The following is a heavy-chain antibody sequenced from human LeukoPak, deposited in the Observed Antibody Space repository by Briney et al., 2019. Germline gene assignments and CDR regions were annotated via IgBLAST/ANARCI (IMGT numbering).Heavy chain of an antibody. J-gene: IGHJ4*02. CDR2: LNWNSGGI. D-gene: IGHD3-10*01. Sequence: GGSLRLSCAASGFTFDDYAMHWVRQAPGKGLEWVSGLNWNSGGIAYADSEKGRFTISRDNAKGSLYLQMNNLRTEDTALYYCAKGKAQAYYASGSLVLWGQGTLVTVSS. CDR1: GFTFDDYA. CDR3: AKGKAQAYYASGSLVL. V-gene: IGHV3-9*01.